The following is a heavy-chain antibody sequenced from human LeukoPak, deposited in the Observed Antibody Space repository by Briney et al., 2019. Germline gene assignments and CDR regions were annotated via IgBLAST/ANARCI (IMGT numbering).Heavy chain of an antibody. V-gene: IGHV4-4*07. CDR3: ARDDYGSGSYSTFDY. CDR2: IYTSGST. D-gene: IGHD3-10*01. CDR1: GGSISSYY. J-gene: IGHJ4*02. Sequence: SETLSLTCTVSGGSISSYYWSWIRQPAGKGLEWIGRIYTSGSTNYNPSLKSRVTMSEDTSKNQFSLKLSSVTAADTAVYYCARDDYGSGSYSTFDYWGQGTLVTVSS.